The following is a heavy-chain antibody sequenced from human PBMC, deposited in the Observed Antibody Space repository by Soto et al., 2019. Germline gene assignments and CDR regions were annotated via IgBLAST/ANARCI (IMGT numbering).Heavy chain of an antibody. CDR3: ARDSGYEPYYFDY. Sequence: GGSLRLSCAASGFTFSSYAMHWVRQAPGKGLEWVAVISYDGSNKYYADSVKGRFTISRDNSKNTLYLQMNSLRAEDTAVYYCARDSGYEPYYFDYWGQGTLVTVSS. V-gene: IGHV3-30-3*01. CDR2: ISYDGSNK. J-gene: IGHJ4*02. D-gene: IGHD5-12*01. CDR1: GFTFSSYA.